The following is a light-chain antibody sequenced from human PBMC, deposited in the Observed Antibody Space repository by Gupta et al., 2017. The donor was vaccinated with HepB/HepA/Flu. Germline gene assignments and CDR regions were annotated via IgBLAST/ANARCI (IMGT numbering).Light chain of an antibody. J-gene: IGKJ2*04. CDR1: QSINNY. Sequence: EIVLTESPGTLPLSTGDTASLYCRASQSINNYLAWYQQKPGQAPRLLIYDACKRATGVPDRFSGSGSGTDFTLTISSLEPEAFALSYCQQGSERPCSLGQGTRLDIK. V-gene: IGKV3-11*01. CDR2: DAC. CDR3: QQGSERPCS.